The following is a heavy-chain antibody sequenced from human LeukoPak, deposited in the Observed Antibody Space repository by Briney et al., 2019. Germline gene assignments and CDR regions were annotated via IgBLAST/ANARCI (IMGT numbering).Heavy chain of an antibody. CDR1: GYTFTSYD. CDR2: MNPNSGNT. D-gene: IGHD5-12*01. V-gene: IGHV1-8*03. Sequence: ASVKVSCKASGYTFTSYDINWVRQATGQGLEWMGWMNPNSGNTGYAQKFQGRVTITTDESTSTAYMELSSLGSEDTAVYYCARGGGYDALFDYWGQGTLVTVSS. J-gene: IGHJ4*02. CDR3: ARGGGYDALFDY.